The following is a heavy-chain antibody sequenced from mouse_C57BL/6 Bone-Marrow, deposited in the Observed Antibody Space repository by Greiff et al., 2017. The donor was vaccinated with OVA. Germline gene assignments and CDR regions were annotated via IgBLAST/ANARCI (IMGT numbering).Heavy chain of an antibody. D-gene: IGHD2-12*01. CDR3: ARTTDGDY. J-gene: IGHJ2*01. CDR1: GYTFTSYG. Sequence: EVQLQESGAELVRPGSSVKMSCKTSGYTFTSYGINWVKQRPGQGLEWIGYIYIGNGYTEYNEKFKGKATLTLDKSSSTAYMQLGSLTSKDAAIDVYARTTDGDYWGQGTTLTVSS. V-gene: IGHV1-58*01. CDR2: IYIGNGYT.